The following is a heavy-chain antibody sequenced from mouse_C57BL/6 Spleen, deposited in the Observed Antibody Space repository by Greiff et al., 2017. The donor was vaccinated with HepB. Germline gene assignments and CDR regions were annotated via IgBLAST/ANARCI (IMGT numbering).Heavy chain of an antibody. D-gene: IGHD2-3*01. CDR2: IYPSDSET. CDR3: ARVIIHDGLPWFAY. J-gene: IGHJ3*01. CDR1: GYTFTSYW. Sequence: QVQLQQPGAELVRPGSSVKLSCKASGYTFTSYWMDWVKQRPGQGLEWIGNIYPSDSETHYNQKFKDKATLTVDKSSNTASMQLSSLTSDDSAFYYCARVIIHDGLPWFAYWGQGTLVTVSA. V-gene: IGHV1-61*01.